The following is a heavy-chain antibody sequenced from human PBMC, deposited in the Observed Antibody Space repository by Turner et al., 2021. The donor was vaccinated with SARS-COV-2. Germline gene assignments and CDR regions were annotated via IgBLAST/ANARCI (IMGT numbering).Heavy chain of an antibody. J-gene: IGHJ4*02. CDR1: GHTFTGYS. V-gene: IGHV1-2*02. Sequence: QVPLVQSGAEGKKPGASVKVPCKASGHTFTGYSMHWVRQAPGQGLEWMGWISTNRGGTNYAQKFQGRVTMTRDTAISTAYMDLSGLRSDDTAVYYCARVTSLSYYFDYWGQGTLVTVSS. CDR3: ARVTSLSYYFDY. CDR2: ISTNRGGT.